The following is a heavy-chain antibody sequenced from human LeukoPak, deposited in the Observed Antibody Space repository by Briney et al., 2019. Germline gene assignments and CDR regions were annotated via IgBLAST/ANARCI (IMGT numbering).Heavy chain of an antibody. CDR1: GYTFTSYD. V-gene: IGHV1-8*03. CDR2: MNPNSGNT. J-gene: IGHJ6*03. D-gene: IGHD7-27*01. CDR3: ARIGWGYRYYYMDV. Sequence: ASVKVSCKASGYTFTSYDINWVRQATGQGLEWMGWMNPNSGNTGYAQKFQGRVTITRNTSISTAYMELSSLRSEDTAVYYCARIGWGYRYYYMDVWGKGTTVTVSS.